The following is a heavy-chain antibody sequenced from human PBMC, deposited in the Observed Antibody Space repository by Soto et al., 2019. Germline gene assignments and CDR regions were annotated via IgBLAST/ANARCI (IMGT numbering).Heavy chain of an antibody. CDR2: ISSSSSYT. V-gene: IGHV3-11*06. J-gene: IGHJ4*02. CDR3: AREGIAVAGTNYYFDY. CDR1: EFNLIDYY. D-gene: IGHD6-19*01. Sequence: GGPLRLSCTASEFNLIDYYMSWIRKTTGKGLEWVSYISSSSSYTNYADSVKGRFTISRDNAKNSLYLQMNSLRAEDTAVYYCAREGIAVAGTNYYFDYWGQGTLVTVSS.